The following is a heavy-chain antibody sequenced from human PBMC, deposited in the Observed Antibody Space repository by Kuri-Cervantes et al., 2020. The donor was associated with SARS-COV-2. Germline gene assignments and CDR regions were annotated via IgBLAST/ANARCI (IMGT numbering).Heavy chain of an antibody. CDR2: ITGDGGRT. CDR3: ARVGDSYFHFDF. V-gene: IGHV3-64*04. D-gene: IGHD2-21*01. J-gene: IGHJ4*02. CDR1: GFTFSSYN. Sequence: GGSLRLSCAASGFTFSSYNMNWVRQAPGKGLEYVSAITGDGGRTYYTDSVKGRFTISRDNSKNTLYLQMTSLRTDDTAVYFCARVGDSYFHFDFWGQGTLVTVSS.